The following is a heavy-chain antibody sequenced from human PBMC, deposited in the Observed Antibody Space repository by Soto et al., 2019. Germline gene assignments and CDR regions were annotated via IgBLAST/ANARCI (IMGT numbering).Heavy chain of an antibody. CDR1: GYSMSSGYY. Sequence: ETLSLTCAGSGYSMSSGYYWGWIRQPPGKGLEWIGSVHYSGSTYYNPSLKSRVTISIDTSKKQISLKLTSVAAADTAVYYSARVDNIVAVKWFDPWGQGTLVTVSS. J-gene: IGHJ5*02. V-gene: IGHV4-38-2*01. CDR2: VHYSGST. D-gene: IGHD6-13*01. CDR3: ARVDNIVAVKWFDP.